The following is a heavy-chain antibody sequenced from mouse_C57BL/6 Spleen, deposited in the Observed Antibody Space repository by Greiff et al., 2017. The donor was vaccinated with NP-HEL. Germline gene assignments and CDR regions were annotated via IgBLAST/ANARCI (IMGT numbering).Heavy chain of an antibody. CDR3: ARAYYSHPWFAY. CDR2: IYPRDGST. J-gene: IGHJ3*01. CDR1: GYTFTDHT. Sequence: VQLQESDAELVKPGASVKISCKVSGYTFTDHTIHWMKQRPEQGLEWIGYIYPRDGSTKYNEKFKGKATFTADKSSSTAYMQLNSLTSEDSAVYFCARAYYSHPWFAYWGQGTLVTVSA. V-gene: IGHV1-78*01. D-gene: IGHD2-12*01.